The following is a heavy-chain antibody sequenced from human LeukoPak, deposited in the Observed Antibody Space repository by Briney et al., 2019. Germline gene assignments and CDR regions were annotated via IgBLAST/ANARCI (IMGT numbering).Heavy chain of an antibody. CDR2: INPNSGGT. CDR1: GYTFTGYY. V-gene: IGHV1-2*02. CDR3: ARDDKEGGSWYYYYGMDV. Sequence: ASVKVSCKASGYTFTGYYMHWVRQAPGQGLEWMGWINPNSGGTNYAQKFQGRVTMTRDTSISTAYMELSRLRSDDTAVYYCARDDKEGGSWYYYYGMDVWGQGTTVTASS. D-gene: IGHD2-15*01. J-gene: IGHJ6*02.